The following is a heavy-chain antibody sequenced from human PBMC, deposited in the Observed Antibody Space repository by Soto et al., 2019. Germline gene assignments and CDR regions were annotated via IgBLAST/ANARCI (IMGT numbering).Heavy chain of an antibody. D-gene: IGHD2-15*01. CDR1: GGSTSSYY. CDR2: IYYSGST. J-gene: IGHJ4*02. Sequence: QVQLQESGPGLVKPSETLSLTCSVSGGSTSSYYWSWIRQPPGKGLEWIGYIYYSGSTDYSPSLKSRVTMSIDTSQNQVSLKLTSVTTADPAVYYCAATPRYWGQGTLVTVSS. CDR3: AATPRY. V-gene: IGHV4-59*01.